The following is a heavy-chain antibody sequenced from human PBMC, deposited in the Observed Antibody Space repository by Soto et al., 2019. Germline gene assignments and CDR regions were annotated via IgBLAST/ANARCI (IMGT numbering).Heavy chain of an antibody. CDR3: AKDPTYYYDSSGYKKVY. Sequence: GGSLRLSCAASGFTVSSNYMSWVRQAPGKGLEWVSVIYSGGSTYYADSVKGRFTISRDNSKNTLYLQMNSLRAEDTAVYYCAKDPTYYYDSSGYKKVYWGQGTLVTVSS. J-gene: IGHJ4*02. CDR2: IYSGGST. V-gene: IGHV3-53*01. D-gene: IGHD3-22*01. CDR1: GFTVSSNY.